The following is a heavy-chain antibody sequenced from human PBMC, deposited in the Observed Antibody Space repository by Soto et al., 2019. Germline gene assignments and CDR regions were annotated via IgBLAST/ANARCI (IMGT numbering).Heavy chain of an antibody. J-gene: IGHJ5*01. Sequence: GGSLRLSCAASGFTFSTYWMDWVRQTPGKGLEWVANINQDGSKKNYVDSVKGRFTIYRDNAKNSLYLQMSSLTAEDSALYYCSRSLNSRGQGTLVTVSS. V-gene: IGHV3-7*01. CDR2: INQDGSKK. CDR3: SRSLNS. CDR1: GFTFSTYW.